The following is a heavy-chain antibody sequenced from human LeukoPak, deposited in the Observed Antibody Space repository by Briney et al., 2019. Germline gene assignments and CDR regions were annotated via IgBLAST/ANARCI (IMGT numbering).Heavy chain of an antibody. V-gene: IGHV1-69*04. D-gene: IGHD6-13*01. CDR2: IIPILGIA. CDR3: ARAERAPSSWYAY. J-gene: IGHJ4*02. Sequence: SVKVSCKASGGTFSSYAISWVRQAPGQGLEWMGRIIPILGIANYAQKFQGRVTITADKSTSTAYMELSSLRSEDTAVYYCARAERAPSSWYAYWGQGTLVTVSS. CDR1: GGTFSSYA.